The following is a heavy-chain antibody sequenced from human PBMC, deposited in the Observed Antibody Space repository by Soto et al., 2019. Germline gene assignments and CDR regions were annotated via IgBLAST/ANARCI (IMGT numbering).Heavy chain of an antibody. CDR3: ARVGNGLGYCSGGSCYDYGDYYYYYGMDV. CDR1: GGTFSSYA. Sequence: QVQLVQSGAEVKKPGSSVKVSCKASGGTFSSYAISWVRQAPGQGLEWMGGIIPIFGTANYAHKFQGRVTITADKSTSTAYMELSSLRSEDTAVYYCARVGNGLGYCSGGSCYDYGDYYYYYGMDVWGQRTTVTVSS. CDR2: IIPIFGTA. D-gene: IGHD2-15*01. V-gene: IGHV1-69*06. J-gene: IGHJ6*02.